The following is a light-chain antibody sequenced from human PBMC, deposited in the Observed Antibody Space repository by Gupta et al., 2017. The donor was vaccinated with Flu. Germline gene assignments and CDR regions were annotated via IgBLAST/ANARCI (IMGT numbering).Light chain of an antibody. V-gene: IGKV1-39*01. Sequence: SSLSASVGDRVTITCRASQSISSYLNWYQQIPGKAPKLLIYAASSLQSGVPSRFSGSGSGTDFTLTISSLQPEDFATYYCQQSDSTPRRTFGQGTKVEIK. CDR1: QSISSY. J-gene: IGKJ1*01. CDR2: AAS. CDR3: QQSDSTPRRT.